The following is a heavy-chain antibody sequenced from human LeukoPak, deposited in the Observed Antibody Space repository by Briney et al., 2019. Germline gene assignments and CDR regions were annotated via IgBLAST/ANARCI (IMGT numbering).Heavy chain of an antibody. CDR2: VYTSGAT. D-gene: IGHD3-22*01. V-gene: IGHV4-61*02. Sequence: PSETLSLTCKVSGVSINRGNYYWSWIRQPAGKRLEFIGRVYTSGATSYNPSLKSRVSITMDTSKNQLSLKLSSVTAADTAVYYCAAMIGYFDYWGQGTLVTVSS. CDR3: AAMIGYFDY. J-gene: IGHJ4*02. CDR1: GVSINRGNYY.